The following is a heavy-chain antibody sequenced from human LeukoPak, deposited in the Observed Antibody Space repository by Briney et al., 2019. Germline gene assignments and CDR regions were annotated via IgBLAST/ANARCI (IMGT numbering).Heavy chain of an antibody. CDR1: GFTFSSYA. CDR2: ISGSGGST. J-gene: IGHJ4*02. CDR3: TRGGLFTYDSSGYPIDF. Sequence: GGSLRLSCAASGFTFSSYAMSWVRQAPWKGLEWVSAISGSGGSTYYADSVKGRFTISRDNSKNTLYLQMNSLRAEDTAVYYCTRGGLFTYDSSGYPIDFWGQGTLVTVSS. D-gene: IGHD3-22*01. V-gene: IGHV3-23*01.